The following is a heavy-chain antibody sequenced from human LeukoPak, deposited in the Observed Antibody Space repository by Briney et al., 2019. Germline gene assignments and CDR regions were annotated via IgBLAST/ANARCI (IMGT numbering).Heavy chain of an antibody. Sequence: ASVKVSCKASGGTFSSYAISWVRQAPGQGLGWMGRIIPILGIANYAQKFQGKVTITADKSTSTAYMELSSLRSEDTAVYYCARAVAGTFDYWGQGTLVTVSS. J-gene: IGHJ4*02. D-gene: IGHD6-19*01. V-gene: IGHV1-69*04. CDR2: IIPILGIA. CDR3: ARAVAGTFDY. CDR1: GGTFSSYA.